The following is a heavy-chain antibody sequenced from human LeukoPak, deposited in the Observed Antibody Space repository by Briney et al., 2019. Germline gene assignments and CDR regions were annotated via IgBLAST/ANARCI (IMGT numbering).Heavy chain of an antibody. Sequence: SETLSLTCTVSGGSISSGDYYWSWIRQPPGKGLEWIVYIYYSGSTYYNPSLKSRVTISVDTSKNQFSLKLSSVTAADTAVYYCAREGTTVVTPDYYYYGMDVWGQGTTVTVSS. CDR2: IYYSGST. CDR3: AREGTTVVTPDYYYYGMDV. V-gene: IGHV4-30-4*01. CDR1: GGSISSGDYY. D-gene: IGHD4-23*01. J-gene: IGHJ6*02.